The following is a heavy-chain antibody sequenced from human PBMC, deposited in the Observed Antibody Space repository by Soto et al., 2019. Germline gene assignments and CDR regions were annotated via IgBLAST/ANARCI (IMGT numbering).Heavy chain of an antibody. Sequence: SETLSLTCTVSGGSISSYYWSWIRQPPGKGLEWIGYIYYSGSTNYNPSLKSRVTISVDTSKNQFSLKLSSVTAADTAVYYCAREGYCSSTSCYDAFDIWGQGTMVTVSS. CDR3: AREGYCSSTSCYDAFDI. V-gene: IGHV4-59*01. CDR1: GGSISSYY. D-gene: IGHD2-2*01. J-gene: IGHJ3*02. CDR2: IYYSGST.